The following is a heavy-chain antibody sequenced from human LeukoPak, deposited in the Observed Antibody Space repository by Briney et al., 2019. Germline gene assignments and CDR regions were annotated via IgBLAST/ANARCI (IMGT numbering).Heavy chain of an antibody. D-gene: IGHD2-15*01. J-gene: IGHJ4*02. V-gene: IGHV3-73*01. CDR3: ATGYLSNVDY. CDR1: GFTFSGSA. Sequence: GGSLRLSCAASGFTFSGSAMHWVRQASGKGLEWVGRIRSKANSYATAHAASVKGRFTISRDDSKNTAYLQMNSLKTEDTAVYYCATGYLSNVDYWGQGTLVTVSS. CDR2: IRSKANSYAT.